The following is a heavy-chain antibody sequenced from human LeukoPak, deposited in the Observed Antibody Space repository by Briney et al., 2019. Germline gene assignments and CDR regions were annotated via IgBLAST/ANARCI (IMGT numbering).Heavy chain of an antibody. D-gene: IGHD3-9*01. V-gene: IGHV3-23*01. CDR3: AKWGDYDILTGYYVSDF. CDR2: ITGSGDTT. CDR1: GFIFRNYA. Sequence: GASLRLSCAASGFIFRNYAMNWVRQAPGKGLEGVSAITGSGDTTYYADSVKGRFTISRDNSKNTLYVEMNTLRAEDTAVYYCAKWGDYDILTGYYVSDFWGQGTLVTVSS. J-gene: IGHJ4*02.